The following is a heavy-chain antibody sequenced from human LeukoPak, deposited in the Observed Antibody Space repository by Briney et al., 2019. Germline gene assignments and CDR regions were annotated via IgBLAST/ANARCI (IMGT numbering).Heavy chain of an antibody. CDR3: AKNGDRGAYCSGGTCYPYYYHYMDV. V-gene: IGHV3-30*02. CDR2: IRYDGTNK. CDR1: GFIFRSYG. Sequence: GGSLRLSCAASGFIFRSYGMHWVRQAPGKGLEWVAIIRYDGTNKYYADSVKGRFTISRDNSKNTLYLQMNSLRAEDTAVYYCAKNGDRGAYCSGGTCYPYYYHYMDVWGKGTTVTISS. J-gene: IGHJ6*03. D-gene: IGHD2-15*01.